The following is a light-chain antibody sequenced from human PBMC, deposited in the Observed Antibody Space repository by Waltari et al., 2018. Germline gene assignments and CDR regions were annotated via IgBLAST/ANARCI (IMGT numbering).Light chain of an antibody. Sequence: QSALTQPPSASGSPGQPATISCTGTSCHVCGSTPVPWYQQHPGKAPQLMIYEVSERPSGVPDRFSGSKSGNTASLTVSGLQAEDEADYYCSSHGGSNNFYVFGSGTKVTVL. CDR1: SCHVCGSTP. J-gene: IGLJ1*01. CDR2: EVS. V-gene: IGLV2-8*01. CDR3: SSHGGSNNFYV.